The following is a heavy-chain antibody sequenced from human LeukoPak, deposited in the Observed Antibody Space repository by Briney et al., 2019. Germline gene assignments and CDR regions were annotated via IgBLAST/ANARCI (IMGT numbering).Heavy chain of an antibody. J-gene: IGHJ4*02. D-gene: IGHD3-9*01. V-gene: IGHV3-21*01. CDR1: GFTFSSYS. CDR2: ISSSSSYI. CDR3: ARGINFDWGYGYFDY. Sequence: GGSLRLSCAASGFTFSSYSMNWVRQAPGKGLEWVSSISSSSSYIYYADSVKGRFTISRDNAKNSLYLQMDSLRADDTAVYYCARGINFDWGYGYFDYWGQGTLVTVSS.